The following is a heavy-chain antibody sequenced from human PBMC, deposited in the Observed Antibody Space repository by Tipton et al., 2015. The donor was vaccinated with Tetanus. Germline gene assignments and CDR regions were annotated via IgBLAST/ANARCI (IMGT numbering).Heavy chain of an antibody. CDR2: ILADGGET. D-gene: IGHD1-26*01. J-gene: IGHJ5*02. CDR1: GFTFKSHN. V-gene: IGHV3-23*01. CDR3: STEGQPSGAHSRYNGFDP. Sequence: SLRLSCAASGFTFKSHNMGWVRQVPGKGLEWVSGILADGGETWYADSVRGRFTISRDNSRNTLYLQMNDLEAEDTAVYYCSTEGQPSGAHSRYNGFDPWGQGTLVTVSS.